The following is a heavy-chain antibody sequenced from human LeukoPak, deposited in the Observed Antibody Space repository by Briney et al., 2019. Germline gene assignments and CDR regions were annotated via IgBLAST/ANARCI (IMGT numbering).Heavy chain of an antibody. CDR1: GFAFSTYV. Sequence: GGSLRLSCAASGFAFSTYVMKWVRQAPGKGLQWISTIDRAGSIDTHYAESVKGRFTISRDNSKNTLYLQMNSLRAEDTAVYYCAIDVQDDLDDWGQGTQVTVSS. D-gene: IGHD1-1*01. CDR2: IDRAGSIDT. J-gene: IGHJ4*02. V-gene: IGHV3-23*01. CDR3: AIDVQDDLDD.